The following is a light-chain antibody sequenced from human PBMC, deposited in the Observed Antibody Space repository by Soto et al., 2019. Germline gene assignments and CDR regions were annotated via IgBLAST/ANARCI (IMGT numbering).Light chain of an antibody. Sequence: QPVLTQPPSTSGTPGQRVTISCSGSSPNIGDYTVNWYQHLPGTAPKLLMYSNDQRPSGVPDRFSGSKSGTSASLAISGLQSEDEADYYCAAWDDSLNGVVFGGGTKLTVL. CDR3: AAWDDSLNGVV. CDR1: SPNIGDYT. J-gene: IGLJ2*01. CDR2: SND. V-gene: IGLV1-44*01.